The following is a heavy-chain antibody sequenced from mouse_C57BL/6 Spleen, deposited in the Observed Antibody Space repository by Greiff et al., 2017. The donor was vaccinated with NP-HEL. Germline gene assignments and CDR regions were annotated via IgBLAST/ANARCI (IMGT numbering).Heavy chain of an antibody. CDR1: GYTFTSYW. Sequence: VQLQQSGTELVKPGASVKLSCKASGYTFTSYWMHWVKQRPGQGLEWIGNINPSNGGTNYNEKFKSKATLTVDKSSSTAYMQLSSLTSEDSAVYYCVRYSYYYGSRSYYFDYWGQGTTLTVSS. CDR3: VRYSYYYGSRSYYFDY. V-gene: IGHV1-53*01. CDR2: INPSNGGT. D-gene: IGHD1-1*01. J-gene: IGHJ2*01.